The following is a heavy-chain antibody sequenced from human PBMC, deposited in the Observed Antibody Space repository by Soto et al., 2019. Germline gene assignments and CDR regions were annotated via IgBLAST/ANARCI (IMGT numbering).Heavy chain of an antibody. Sequence: RSETLSLTCAVSGGSITSGVYSLSWIRQPPGKGLEWIGYIYPSGSTYYNPSLKSRVTISVDRSKNQFSLKLSSVTAADTAVYYCARDTSYCSSTSCYHDFPWFDPWGQGTLVTVSS. D-gene: IGHD2-2*01. CDR3: ARDTSYCSSTSCYHDFPWFDP. CDR2: IYPSGST. V-gene: IGHV4-30-2*01. CDR1: GGSITSGVYS. J-gene: IGHJ5*02.